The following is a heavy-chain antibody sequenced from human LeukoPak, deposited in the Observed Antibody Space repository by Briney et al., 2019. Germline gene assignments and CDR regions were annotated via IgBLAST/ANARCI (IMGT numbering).Heavy chain of an antibody. V-gene: IGHV3-23*01. D-gene: IGHD6-19*01. Sequence: GASLRLSCAATGFSFSSYGMNWVRQAPGKGLEWVSTITGSGGTTYYAESVKGRFTVSRDSSRNTVYLQLNSLTTEDTAIYYCVKDHGVAMAGFYYWGQGTLVTVSS. CDR3: VKDHGVAMAGFYY. CDR1: GFSFSSYG. J-gene: IGHJ4*02. CDR2: ITGSGGTT.